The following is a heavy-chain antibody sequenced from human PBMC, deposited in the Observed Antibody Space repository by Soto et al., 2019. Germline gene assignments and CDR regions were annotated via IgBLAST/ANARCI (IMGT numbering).Heavy chain of an antibody. CDR1: GFTFSDHY. CDR3: TRDLSHCSGDKCYSRFDY. J-gene: IGHJ4*02. D-gene: IGHD2-15*01. Sequence: EVQLVESGGGLVQPGGSPRLSCAVSGFTFSDHYMNWVRQAPGKGLEWVGRSRNKAKSYTTEYAASVKGRFTISRDDSNNSLYLHMNRLNTEDTAVYYCTRDLSHCSGDKCYSRFDYWGQGTLVTVSS. V-gene: IGHV3-72*01. CDR2: SRNKAKSYTT.